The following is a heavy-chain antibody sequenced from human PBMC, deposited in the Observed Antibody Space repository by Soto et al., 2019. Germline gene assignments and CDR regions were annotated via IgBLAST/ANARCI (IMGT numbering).Heavy chain of an antibody. CDR2: INHSGST. D-gene: IGHD6-6*01. J-gene: IGHJ6*02. Sequence: SETLSLTCAFYCGSFSGYYWSWIRQPPGKGLEWIGEINHSGSTNYNPSLKSRVTISVDTSKNQFSLKLSSVTAADTAVYYCARGPISSSSSNYYYYYGMDVWGQGTTVTVSS. CDR3: ARGPISSSSSNYYYYYGMDV. CDR1: CGSFSGYY. V-gene: IGHV4-34*01.